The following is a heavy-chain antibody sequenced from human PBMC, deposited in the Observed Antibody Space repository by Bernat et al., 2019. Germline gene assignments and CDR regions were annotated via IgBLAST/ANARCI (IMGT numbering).Heavy chain of an antibody. J-gene: IGHJ4*02. CDR1: GGSISSSNYY. D-gene: IGHD4-11*01. CDR3: ARRIVTTRDPYFDY. V-gene: IGHV4-39*01. Sequence: QLQLQESGPGLVKPSETLSLTCTVSGGSISSSNYYWGWIRQPPGKGLDWIGSIYFDGSTYYNPSLKSRVTISVDTSKNQFSLKLSFVTAADTAVYYCARRIVTTRDPYFDYWGQGTLVTVSS. CDR2: IYFDGST.